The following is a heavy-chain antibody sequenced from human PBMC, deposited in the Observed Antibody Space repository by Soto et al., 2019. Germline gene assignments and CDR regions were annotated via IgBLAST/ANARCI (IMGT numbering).Heavy chain of an antibody. V-gene: IGHV4-59*12. CDR3: ARAAVGYYYYYMDV. Sequence: SEALSLTCTVSGGSISSYYWSWIRQPPGKGLEWIGDIYYSGSTNYNPSLKSRVTISVDTSKNQFSLKLSSVTAADTAVYYCARAAVGYYYYYMDVWGKGTTVTVSS. J-gene: IGHJ6*03. CDR1: GGSISSYY. CDR2: IYYSGST. D-gene: IGHD1-26*01.